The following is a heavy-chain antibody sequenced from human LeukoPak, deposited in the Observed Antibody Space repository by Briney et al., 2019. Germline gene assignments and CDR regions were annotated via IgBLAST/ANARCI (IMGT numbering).Heavy chain of an antibody. Sequence: PSETLSLTCTVSDGSFTNYDRSWVRQPPGKGLEFIGHVHYSGTAKYNPSLRSRVTISIDTSKKHFFLKLKSVTAADTAVYYCARGYGDFRVEGRYFHSWGQGTLVTVSS. CDR3: ARGYGDFRVEGRYFHS. V-gene: IGHV4-59*01. D-gene: IGHD4-17*01. CDR2: VHYSGTA. J-gene: IGHJ4*02. CDR1: DGSFTNYD.